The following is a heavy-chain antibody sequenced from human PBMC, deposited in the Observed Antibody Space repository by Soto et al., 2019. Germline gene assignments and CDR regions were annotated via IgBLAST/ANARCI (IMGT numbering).Heavy chain of an antibody. Sequence: QIQLVQSGAEVKKPGSSVKVSCKASGGTFSSYTISWVRQAPGQGIEWMGRIIPILGIANYAQKFQGRVTITADKSTSTAYMELSSLRSEDTAVYYCARDRRGYSYGDNWFDPWGQGTLVTVSS. CDR2: IIPILGIA. V-gene: IGHV1-69*08. CDR3: ARDRRGYSYGDNWFDP. D-gene: IGHD5-18*01. J-gene: IGHJ5*02. CDR1: GGTFSSYT.